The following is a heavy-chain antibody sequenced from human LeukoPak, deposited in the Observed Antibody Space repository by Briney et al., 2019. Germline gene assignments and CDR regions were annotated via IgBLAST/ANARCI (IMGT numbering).Heavy chain of an antibody. D-gene: IGHD3-10*01. CDR2: IYPGDSHT. Sequence: KGGESLKISCKGSGYSFPNYWIGWVRQMPGKGLEWMGIIYPGDSHTRYSPSFQDQVTISVDKSISTAYLQWSSLKASDTAMYYCARHTEWFGELLSIPYYYYGMDVWGQGTTVTVSS. J-gene: IGHJ6*02. CDR3: ARHTEWFGELLSIPYYYYGMDV. V-gene: IGHV5-51*01. CDR1: GYSFPNYW.